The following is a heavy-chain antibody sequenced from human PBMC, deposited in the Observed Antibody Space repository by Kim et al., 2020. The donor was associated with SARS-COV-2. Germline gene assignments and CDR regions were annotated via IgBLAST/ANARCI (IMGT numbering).Heavy chain of an antibody. CDR1: GFTFSNHW. CDR3: VRGADTAAGKEGDY. Sequence: GGSLRLSCAASGFTFSNHWMSWVRQAPGKGLEWVANIKQDGSEKYYVDSVKGRFTISRDNAKNSLYLQMSNLRAEDTAVFYCVRGADTAAGKEGDYWGQGTLVAVSS. CDR2: IKQDGSEK. D-gene: IGHD6-13*01. V-gene: IGHV3-7*01. J-gene: IGHJ4*01.